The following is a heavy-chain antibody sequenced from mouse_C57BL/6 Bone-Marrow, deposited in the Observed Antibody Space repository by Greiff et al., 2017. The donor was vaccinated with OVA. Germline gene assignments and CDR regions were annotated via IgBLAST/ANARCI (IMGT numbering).Heavy chain of an antibody. Sequence: VQLQQSGAELVRPGTSVKVSCKASGYAFTNYLIEWVKQRPGQGLEWIGVINPGSGGTNYNEKFKGKATLTADKSSSTAYMQLSSLTSEDSAVYFCAREGTIVYFDYWGQGTTLTVSS. CDR2: INPGSGGT. D-gene: IGHD2-12*01. V-gene: IGHV1-54*01. CDR3: AREGTIVYFDY. CDR1: GYAFTNYL. J-gene: IGHJ2*01.